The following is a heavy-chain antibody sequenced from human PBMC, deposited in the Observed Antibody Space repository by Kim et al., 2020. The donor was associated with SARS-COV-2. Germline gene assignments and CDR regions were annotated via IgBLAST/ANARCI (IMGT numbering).Heavy chain of an antibody. CDR1: GYTFTSYA. Sequence: ASVKVSCKASGYTFTSYAMNWVRQAPGQGLEWMGWINTNTGNPTYAQGFTGRFVFSLDTSVSTAYLQISSLKAEDTAVYYCARRPLEGCSGGSCLGFGMDVWGQGTTVTVSS. V-gene: IGHV7-4-1*02. D-gene: IGHD2-15*01. J-gene: IGHJ6*02. CDR2: INTNTGNP. CDR3: ARRPLEGCSGGSCLGFGMDV.